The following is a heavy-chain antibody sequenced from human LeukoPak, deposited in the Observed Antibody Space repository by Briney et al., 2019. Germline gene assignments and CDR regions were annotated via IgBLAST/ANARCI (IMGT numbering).Heavy chain of an antibody. Sequence: GGSLRLSCPASGFAVSSNYMSWVRQAPGKGLEWVSVIYSGGSTYYADSVKGRFTISRDNSKNTLYLQMNSLRAEDTAVYYCATVGFYRGFDPRGQGTLVTVSS. CDR1: GFAVSSNY. J-gene: IGHJ5*02. D-gene: IGHD3-10*01. CDR3: ATVGFYRGFDP. CDR2: IYSGGST. V-gene: IGHV3-66*01.